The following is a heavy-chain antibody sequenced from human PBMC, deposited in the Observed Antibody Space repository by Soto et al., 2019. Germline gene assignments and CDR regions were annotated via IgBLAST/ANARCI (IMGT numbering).Heavy chain of an antibody. CDR1: GSFSGYY. V-gene: IGHV4-34*01. CDR2: ISHSGST. CDR3: ASFHDYSNNRIDY. Sequence: GSFSGYYWGWIRQPPGKGLEWIGEISHSGSTNYNPSLKSRVTISVDTSKNQFSLKLSSVTAADTAVYYCASFHDYSNNRIDYWGQGTLVTVSS. D-gene: IGHD4-4*01. J-gene: IGHJ4*02.